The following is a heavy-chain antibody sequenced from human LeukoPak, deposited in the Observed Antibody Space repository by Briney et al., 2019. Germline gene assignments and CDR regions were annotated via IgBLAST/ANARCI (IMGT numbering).Heavy chain of an antibody. CDR1: GGSISGYY. J-gene: IGHJ4*02. Sequence: SETLSLTCTVSGGSISGYYWNWIRQPPGKGLEWIGYIYYTGSTNYNPSLKSRVTISVDTSKNQFSLELSSVTAADTAVYYCARENDTSGFSASGFDSWGQGTLVTVSS. CDR3: ARENDTSGFSASGFDS. D-gene: IGHD3-22*01. V-gene: IGHV4-59*01. CDR2: IYYTGST.